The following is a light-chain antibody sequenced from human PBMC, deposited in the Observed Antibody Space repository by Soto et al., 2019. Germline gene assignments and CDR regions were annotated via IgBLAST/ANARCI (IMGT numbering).Light chain of an antibody. Sequence: DVQMIQSPSSLSASVGDRVTITCQASRDIYECLNWFQQKPGKAPKLLIYDESNLETGVPSRFSGSASGTDFTFTISSLQPEDVATYYCQQCDSRPYTFGQGTELEIK. CDR3: QQCDSRPYT. V-gene: IGKV1-33*01. CDR2: DES. J-gene: IGKJ2*01. CDR1: RDIYEC.